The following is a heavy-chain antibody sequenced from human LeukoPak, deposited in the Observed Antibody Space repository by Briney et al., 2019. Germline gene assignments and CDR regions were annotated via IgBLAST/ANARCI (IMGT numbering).Heavy chain of an antibody. CDR3: ARDNGDVVAPLLDV. CDR1: GFTFSSYA. CDR2: ISYDGSNK. J-gene: IGHJ6*03. D-gene: IGHD2-21*01. V-gene: IGHV3-30*04. Sequence: GGSLRLSCAASGFTFSSYAMHWVRQAPGKGLEWVAVISYDGSNKYYADSVKGRFTISRDNSKNTLYLQMNSLRAEDTAVYYCARDNGDVVAPLLDVWGKGTTVTISS.